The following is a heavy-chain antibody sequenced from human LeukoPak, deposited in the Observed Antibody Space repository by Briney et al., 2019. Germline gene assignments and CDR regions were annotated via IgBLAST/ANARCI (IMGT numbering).Heavy chain of an antibody. V-gene: IGHV1-18*01. D-gene: IGHD2-15*01. CDR1: GYTFTNYA. CDR2: ISAYNGNT. CDR3: ARDVGEGFCSGGSCSDY. J-gene: IGHJ4*02. Sequence: ASVKVSFKASGYTFTNYAISWVRQAPGQGLEWMGWISAYNGNTNYAQKLQGRVTMTTDTSTSTVYMELRSLRSDDTAVYYCARDVGEGFCSGGSCSDYWGQGTLVTVSS.